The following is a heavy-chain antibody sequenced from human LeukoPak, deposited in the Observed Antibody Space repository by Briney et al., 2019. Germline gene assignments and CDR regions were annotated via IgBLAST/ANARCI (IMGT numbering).Heavy chain of an antibody. D-gene: IGHD3-10*01. J-gene: IGHJ5*02. CDR3: ASDRRGVRPYSNNWFGP. CDR2: IKPNSGGT. CDR1: GYTFTGYY. Sequence: ASVNVSCKASGYTFTGYYMRWVRQPPRQGLEWMGWIKPNSGGTNYAQKFQGRVTMTRDPSISTAYRELSRLRSEGTAVYFCASDRRGVRPYSNNWFGPWGQETLGSVSS. V-gene: IGHV1-2*02.